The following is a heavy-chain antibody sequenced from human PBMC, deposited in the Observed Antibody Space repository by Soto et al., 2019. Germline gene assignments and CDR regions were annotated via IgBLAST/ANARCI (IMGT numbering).Heavy chain of an antibody. CDR1: GFTFNNYA. D-gene: IGHD2-8*02. CDR2: ISGSDGST. J-gene: IGHJ6*01. Sequence: EVQLLESGGGLVQPGGSLRLSCAASGFTFNNYAMTWVRQAPGKGLEWVSTISGSDGSTYYADSVKGRFTISRDNSKNALYLQMSSXXXXXTXLYYCVKDWTGDTCPCMDVWGQGTTVTVSS. V-gene: IGHV3-23*01. CDR3: VKDWTGDTCPCMDV.